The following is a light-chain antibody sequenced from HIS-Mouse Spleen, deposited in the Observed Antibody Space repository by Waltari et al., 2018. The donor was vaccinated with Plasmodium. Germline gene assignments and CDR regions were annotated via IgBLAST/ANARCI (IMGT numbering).Light chain of an antibody. CDR2: VAS. V-gene: IGKV3-15*01. Sequence: EIVMTQSPATLSVSPGERATLSCRASQSVSSNLAWYQQKPGQAPRLLIYVASTRATVIPARFSGSGSGTEFTLTISSLQSEDFAVYYCQQYNNWSFTFGPGTKVDIK. J-gene: IGKJ3*01. CDR3: QQYNNWSFT. CDR1: QSVSSN.